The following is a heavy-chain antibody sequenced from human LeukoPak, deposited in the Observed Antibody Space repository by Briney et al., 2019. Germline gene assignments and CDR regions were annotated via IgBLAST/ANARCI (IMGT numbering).Heavy chain of an antibody. Sequence: PSETLSLTCTVSGGSISRYYWSWIRQPPGKGLEWIGYIYYSGSTNYNPSLKSRVTISVDTSKNQFSLKLSSVTAADTAVYHCARGNGSGWYYYYYMDVWGKGTTVTISS. CDR1: GGSISRYY. J-gene: IGHJ6*03. CDR2: IYYSGST. D-gene: IGHD6-19*01. V-gene: IGHV4-59*01. CDR3: ARGNGSGWYYYYYMDV.